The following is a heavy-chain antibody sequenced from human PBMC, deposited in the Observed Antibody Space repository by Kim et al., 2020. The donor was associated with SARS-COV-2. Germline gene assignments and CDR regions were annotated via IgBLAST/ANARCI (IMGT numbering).Heavy chain of an antibody. D-gene: IGHD5-18*01. CDR1: GDSLSSGGYY. V-gene: IGHV4-31*03. CDR2: IYYSGTT. J-gene: IGHJ5*02. Sequence: SENLSLTCTVSGDSLSSGGYYWSWIRQHPGKGLEWIGYIYYSGTTYYNPSLKSRLTISLDRSKSQFSLELSSVTAADTAVYYCARGSGYSYDYYWFDPWGPGTLVTVSS. CDR3: ARGSGYSYDYYWFDP.